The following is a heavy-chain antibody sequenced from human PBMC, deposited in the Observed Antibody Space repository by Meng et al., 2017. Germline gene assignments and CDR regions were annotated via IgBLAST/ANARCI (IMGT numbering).Heavy chain of an antibody. CDR1: GGSFSGYY. V-gene: IGHV4-34*01. Sequence: GSLRLSCAVYGGSFSGYYWSWIRQPPGKGLEWIGEINHSGSTNYNPSLKSRVTISVDTAKNQLSLKLSSVTAADTAVYYCARVPYSGYDPEAFDIWGQGIMVTVSS. D-gene: IGHD5-12*01. CDR3: ARVPYSGYDPEAFDI. J-gene: IGHJ3*02. CDR2: INHSGST.